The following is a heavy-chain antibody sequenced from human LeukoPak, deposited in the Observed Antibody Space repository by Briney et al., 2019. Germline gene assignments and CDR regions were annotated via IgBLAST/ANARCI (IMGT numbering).Heavy chain of an antibody. D-gene: IGHD4-17*01. CDR1: GFSLSNYD. CDR2: INHSGST. CDR3: AVTTTVTTAYFDY. J-gene: IGHJ4*02. Sequence: PGGSLRLSCAASGFSLSNYDMNWVRQPPGKGLEWIGEINHSGSTNYNPSLKSRVTISVDTSKNQFSLKLSSVTAADTAVYYCAVTTTVTTAYFDYWGQGTLVTVSS. V-gene: IGHV4-34*08.